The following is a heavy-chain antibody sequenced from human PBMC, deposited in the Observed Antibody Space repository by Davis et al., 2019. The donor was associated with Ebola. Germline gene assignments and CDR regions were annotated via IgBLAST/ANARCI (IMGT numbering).Heavy chain of an antibody. D-gene: IGHD5-24*01. V-gene: IGHV3-30*03. CDR2: ISYDGSNK. J-gene: IGHJ3*02. CDR1: GFTFSSYG. Sequence: GESLKISCAASGFTFSSYGMHWVRQAPGKGLEWVAVISYDGSNKYYADSVKGRFTISRDNAKSSLYLQMNSLRDEDTAVYYCARDRVERATFDAFDIWGQGTMVTVSS. CDR3: ARDRVERATFDAFDI.